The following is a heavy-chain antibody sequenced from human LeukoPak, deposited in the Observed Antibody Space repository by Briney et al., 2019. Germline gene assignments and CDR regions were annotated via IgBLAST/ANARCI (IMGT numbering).Heavy chain of an antibody. V-gene: IGHV3-74*01. D-gene: IGHD3-22*01. J-gene: IGHJ1*01. CDR2: IKSDGST. CDR1: GFTFSSYW. CDR3: ARAPSEIGGYYPEYFRH. Sequence: GGSLRLSCAASGFTFSSYWTHWVRQPPGKGLVWVSRIKSDGSTNYADSVKGRFTISRDNAKNTVSLQMNSLRAEDTGVYYCARAPSEIGGYYPEYFRHWGQGTLVTVSS.